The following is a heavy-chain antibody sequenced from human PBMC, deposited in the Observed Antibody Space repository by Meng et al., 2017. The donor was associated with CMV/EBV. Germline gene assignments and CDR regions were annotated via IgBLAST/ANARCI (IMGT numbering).Heavy chain of an antibody. CDR1: GFTVSSNY. Sequence: GESLKISCAASGFTVSSNYMSWVRQAPGKGLEWVSVIYSGGSTYYPDSVKGRFTISRDNSKNTLYLQMNSLRAEDTAVYYCAKTPDTAMVFDYWGQGTLVTVSS. D-gene: IGHD5-18*01. CDR3: AKTPDTAMVFDY. J-gene: IGHJ4*02. CDR2: IYSGGST. V-gene: IGHV3-53*01.